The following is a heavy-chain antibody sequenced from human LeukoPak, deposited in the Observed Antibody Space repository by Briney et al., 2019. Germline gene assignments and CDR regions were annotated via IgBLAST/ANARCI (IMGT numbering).Heavy chain of an antibody. CDR2: ISWDGGSR. J-gene: IGHJ4*02. Sequence: GGSLRLSCAASGFTFDDYTIHWVRQAPGKGLEWVSLISWDGGSRYYADSVKGRFTISRDNAKNSLYLQMNSLRAEDTALYYCARDWFTRLRELSPDRAFDYWGQGTLVTVSS. CDR1: GFTFDDYT. V-gene: IGHV3-43*01. CDR3: ARDWFTRLRELSPDRAFDY. D-gene: IGHD3-16*02.